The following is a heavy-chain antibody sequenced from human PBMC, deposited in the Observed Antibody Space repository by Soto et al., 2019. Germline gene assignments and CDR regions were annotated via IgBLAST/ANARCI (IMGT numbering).Heavy chain of an antibody. CDR1: GFIFSDYD. D-gene: IGHD3-22*01. CDR2: IGGSGGGT. J-gene: IGHJ3*02. Sequence: EVQLLESGGGLVQPGGSLRLSCAASGFIFSDYDMSWVRQAPGKGLEWVSVIGGSGGGTYYADSVKGRFTISRDNSKDTLFLQMNSLRAEDTAIYYCAMTRLYDTGTNDYHRDALDIWGQGTQVTVSS. V-gene: IGHV3-23*01. CDR3: AMTRLYDTGTNDYHRDALDI.